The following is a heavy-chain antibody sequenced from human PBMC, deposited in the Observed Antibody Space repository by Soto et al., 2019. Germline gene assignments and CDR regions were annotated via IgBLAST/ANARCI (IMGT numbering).Heavy chain of an antibody. CDR2: INHSGST. J-gene: IGHJ4*02. CDR1: GGSFSGYY. Sequence: QVQLQQWGAGLLKPSETLSLTCAVYGGSFSGYYWTWIRQPPGTGLEWIGEINHSGSTNYNPSLKSRVTISVDTSKNPFSRRLTSVTAADPAVYYCARDKIAGLFDYWGQGTLVTVSS. D-gene: IGHD2-21*01. V-gene: IGHV4-34*01. CDR3: ARDKIAGLFDY.